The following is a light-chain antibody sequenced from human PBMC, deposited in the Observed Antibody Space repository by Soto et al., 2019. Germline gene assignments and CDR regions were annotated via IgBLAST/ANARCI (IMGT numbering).Light chain of an antibody. CDR1: RSDLGAYNF. CDR3: TSWTTSTTMI. V-gene: IGLV2-14*03. Sequence: QSVLTQPASVSGSPGQSITISCTGTRSDLGAYNFVSWYQQHPGEVPKLMLYGVNVRPSGVSNRFSGSKSGNTASLTISGLQAEDEADYYCTSWTTSTTMIFGGGTKLTVL. J-gene: IGLJ2*01. CDR2: GVN.